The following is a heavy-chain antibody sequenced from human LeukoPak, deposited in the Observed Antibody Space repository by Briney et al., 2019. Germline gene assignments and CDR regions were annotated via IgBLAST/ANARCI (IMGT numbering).Heavy chain of an antibody. CDR2: IGTAGDT. J-gene: IGHJ3*02. Sequence: PGGSLRLSCAASGFTFSSYDMHWVRQATGKGLEWVSAIGTAGDTYYPGSVKGRFTISRENAKSSLYLQMNSLRAGDTAVYYCARGGYDDAFDIWGQGTMVTVSS. D-gene: IGHD3-3*01. V-gene: IGHV3-13*01. CDR3: ARGGYDDAFDI. CDR1: GFTFSSYD.